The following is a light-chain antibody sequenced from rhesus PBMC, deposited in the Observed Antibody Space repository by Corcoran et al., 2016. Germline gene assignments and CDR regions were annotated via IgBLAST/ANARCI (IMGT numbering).Light chain of an antibody. Sequence: DIQMTQSPSSLSASVGDRVPITCRASQGISNWLAWYKQKPGKSPKLLIYKASTLQSGVPSRVSGSGSGTEVTLTISSLQPEDFATYYCQQHNSTPRTFGQGTKVEIK. CDR1: QGISNW. V-gene: IGKV1-21*01. CDR3: QQHNSTPRT. J-gene: IGKJ1*01. CDR2: KAS.